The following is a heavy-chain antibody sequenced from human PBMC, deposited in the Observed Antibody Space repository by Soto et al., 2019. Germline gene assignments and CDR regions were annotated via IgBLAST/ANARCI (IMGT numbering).Heavy chain of an antibody. Sequence: GGSLRLSCAASGFTFSSYGMHWVRQAPGKGLEWVAVIWYDGSNKYYADSVKGRFTISRDNSKNTLYLQTNSLRAEDTAVYYCARDHHDSSGYYYYYYGMDVWGQGTTVTVSS. CDR2: IWYDGSNK. CDR3: ARDHHDSSGYYYYYYGMDV. CDR1: GFTFSSYG. J-gene: IGHJ6*02. D-gene: IGHD3-22*01. V-gene: IGHV3-33*01.